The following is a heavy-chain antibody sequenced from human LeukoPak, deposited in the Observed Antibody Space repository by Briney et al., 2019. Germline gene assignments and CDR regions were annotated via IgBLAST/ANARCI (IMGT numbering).Heavy chain of an antibody. CDR1: GGSISSSTYY. V-gene: IGHV4-39*02. CDR2: IYYSGST. Sequence: SETLSLTCTVSGGSISSSTYYWGWIRRPPGKGLEWIGSIYYSGSTYYNPSLKSRVTISVDTSKNQFSLKLSSVTPEDTALYYCARDYNMERARYGMDVWGQGTTVTVSS. J-gene: IGHJ6*02. CDR3: ARDYNMERARYGMDV. D-gene: IGHD1-1*01.